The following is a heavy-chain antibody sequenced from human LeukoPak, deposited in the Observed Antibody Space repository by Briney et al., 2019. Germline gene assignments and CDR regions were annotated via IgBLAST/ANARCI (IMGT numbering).Heavy chain of an antibody. J-gene: IGHJ4*02. V-gene: IGHV3-23*01. Sequence: AGGSLRLSCAASGFTFSSYATSWVRQAPGKGLEWVSAISGSGGSTYYADSVKGRFTISRDNSKNTLYLQMNSLRAEDTAVYYCAKSRGLIAAATYWGQGTLVTVSS. D-gene: IGHD6-13*01. CDR1: GFTFSSYA. CDR3: AKSRGLIAAATY. CDR2: ISGSGGST.